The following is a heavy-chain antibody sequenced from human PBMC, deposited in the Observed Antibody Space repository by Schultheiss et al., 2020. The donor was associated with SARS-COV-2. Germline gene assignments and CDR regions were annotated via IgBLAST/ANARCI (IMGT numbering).Heavy chain of an antibody. CDR2: INHSGST. CDR3: ARALAKRYLVS. J-gene: IGHJ5*02. V-gene: IGHV4-34*01. Sequence: SETLSLTCAVYVGSFSGYYWSWIRQPPGKGLEWIGEINHSGSTNYNPSLKSRVTISVDTSKNQFSLKLSSVTAADTAVYYCARALAKRYLVSWGQGTLVTVSS. CDR1: VGSFSGYY. D-gene: IGHD3-9*01.